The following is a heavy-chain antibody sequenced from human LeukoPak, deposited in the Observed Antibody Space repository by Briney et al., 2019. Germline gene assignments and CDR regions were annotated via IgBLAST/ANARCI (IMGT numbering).Heavy chain of an antibody. J-gene: IGHJ6*03. Sequence: ASVKVSCKASGGTFSSYAISWVRQAPGQGLEWMGGIIPIFGTANYAQKFQGRVTITTDESTSTAYMELSSLRSEDTAVYYCARTLGGYSYGLGPQDRVGLYMDVGGKGTTVTVSS. V-gene: IGHV1-69*05. CDR3: ARTLGGYSYGLGPQDRVGLYMDV. D-gene: IGHD5-18*01. CDR1: GGTFSSYA. CDR2: IIPIFGTA.